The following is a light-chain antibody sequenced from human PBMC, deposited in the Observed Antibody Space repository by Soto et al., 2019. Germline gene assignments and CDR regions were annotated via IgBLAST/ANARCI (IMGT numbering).Light chain of an antibody. CDR1: QSISSW. Sequence: DIQMTQSPSTLSASVGDRVTITCWASQSISSWLAWYQQKPGKAPKLLIYDASSLESGVPSRFSGSGSGTEFTLTISSLQPDDFATYYCQQYNSFHTFGQGTKLEIK. V-gene: IGKV1-5*01. CDR2: DAS. CDR3: QQYNSFHT. J-gene: IGKJ2*01.